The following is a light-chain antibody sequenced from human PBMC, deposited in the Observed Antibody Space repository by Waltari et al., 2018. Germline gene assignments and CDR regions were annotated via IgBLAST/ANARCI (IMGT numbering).Light chain of an antibody. V-gene: IGLV2-14*01. J-gene: IGLJ3*02. CDR2: EFT. CDR3: CSYTTTTTVV. CDR1: SSDVGGYNF. Sequence: QSALTQPASVSGSPGQSITISCTGTSSDVGGYNFVSWYQQHPGKAPKLMIYEFTNRPSGVSNRFSGSKSGNTASLPIPGLLAEDEADYYCCSYTTTTTVVFGGGTKLTVL.